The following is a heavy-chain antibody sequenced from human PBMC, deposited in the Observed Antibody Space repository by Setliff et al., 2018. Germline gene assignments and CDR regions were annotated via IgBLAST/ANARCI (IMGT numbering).Heavy chain of an antibody. J-gene: IGHJ4*02. CDR2: VYNGNDET. D-gene: IGHD6-6*01. CDR1: GFTFSAYG. Sequence: PGESLRLSCVASGFTFSAYGMSWVRQAPGKGLEWVSSVYNGNDETKYADSVKGRFTISRDRSKNTVYLQMNSLRADDTAVYYCAKSSGSSSSTNLEYLGPGTLVTVSS. CDR3: AKSSGSSSSTNLEY. V-gene: IGHV3-23*01.